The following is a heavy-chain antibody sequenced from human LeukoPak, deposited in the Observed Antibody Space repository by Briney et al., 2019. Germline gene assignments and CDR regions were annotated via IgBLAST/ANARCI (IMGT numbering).Heavy chain of an antibody. J-gene: IGHJ4*02. CDR2: INHSGST. CDR1: GGSFSGYY. CDR3: AREVCIGGSCSVFDY. Sequence: PSETLSLTCAVYGGSFSGYYWSWIRQPPGKGLEWIGEINHSGSTNYNPSLKSRVTISVDASKNQFSLKLSSVTAADTAVYYCAREVCIGGSCSVFDYWGQGTLITVSS. V-gene: IGHV4-34*01. D-gene: IGHD2-15*01.